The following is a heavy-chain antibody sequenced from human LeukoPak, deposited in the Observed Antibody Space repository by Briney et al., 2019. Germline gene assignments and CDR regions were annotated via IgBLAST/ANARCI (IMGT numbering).Heavy chain of an antibody. Sequence: GGSLRLSCVASGFTFSGYNMHWVRQAPGKGLEWVSSISSSSSSIYYADSVKGRVTISRDNANNSLYLQMNSLRAGDTAVYYCARSSSTSWYSWGQGTMVTVSS. D-gene: IGHD2-2*01. V-gene: IGHV3-48*01. CDR3: ARSSSTSWYS. J-gene: IGHJ3*01. CDR2: ISSSSSSI. CDR1: GFTFSGYN.